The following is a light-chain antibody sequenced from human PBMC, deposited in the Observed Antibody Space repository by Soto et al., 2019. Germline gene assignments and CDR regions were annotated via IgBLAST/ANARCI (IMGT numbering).Light chain of an antibody. Sequence: EIVLTQSPATLSLSPGERATLSCRASQSVSAYLGWYQQKPGQAPRLLIYAASDRATGIPGRFSGSGSGTDFTLIISSLEPEDFAVYYCQQRTYSITFGQGTRLEIK. CDR3: QQRTYSIT. CDR1: QSVSAY. J-gene: IGKJ5*01. V-gene: IGKV3-11*01. CDR2: AAS.